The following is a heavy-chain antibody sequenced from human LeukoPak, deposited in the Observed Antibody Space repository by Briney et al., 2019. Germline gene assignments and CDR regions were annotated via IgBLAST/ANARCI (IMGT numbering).Heavy chain of an antibody. Sequence: ASVKVSCKASGYTFTSYDINWVRQATGQGLEWMGWMNPNSGNTGYAQKFQGRVTMTRNTSISTAYMELSSLRSEDTAVYYCARDVVPYSSSWYPFDYWGQGTLVTVSS. J-gene: IGHJ4*02. CDR3: ARDVVPYSSSWYPFDY. D-gene: IGHD6-13*01. CDR2: MNPNSGNT. CDR1: GYTFTSYD. V-gene: IGHV1-8*01.